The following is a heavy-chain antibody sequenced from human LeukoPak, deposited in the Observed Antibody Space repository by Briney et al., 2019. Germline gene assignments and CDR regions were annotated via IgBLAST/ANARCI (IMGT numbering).Heavy chain of an antibody. CDR2: IYTSGST. Sequence: PSEALSLTCTVSGGSISSYYGSWIRQPAGKGLEWIGRIYTSGSTNYNPSLKSRVTMSVDTSKNQFSLKLSSVTAADTAVYYCARVGIAAPYYFDYWDQGTLVTVSS. D-gene: IGHD6-6*01. CDR1: GGSISSYY. CDR3: ARVGIAAPYYFDY. V-gene: IGHV4-4*07. J-gene: IGHJ4*02.